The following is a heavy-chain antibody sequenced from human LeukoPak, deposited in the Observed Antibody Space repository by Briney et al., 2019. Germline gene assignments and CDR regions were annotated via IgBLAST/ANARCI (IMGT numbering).Heavy chain of an antibody. D-gene: IGHD2-2*01. CDR1: GGSISSYY. J-gene: IGHJ4*02. CDR2: IHYSGST. V-gene: IGHV4-59*01. CDR3: ARSLYPSFDY. Sequence: SETLSLTCTVSGGSISSYYWSWIRQPPGKGLEWIGYIHYSGSTNYNPSLKSRVTISVDTSKNQFSLKLSSVTAADTAVYYCARSLYPSFDYWGQGTLVTVSS.